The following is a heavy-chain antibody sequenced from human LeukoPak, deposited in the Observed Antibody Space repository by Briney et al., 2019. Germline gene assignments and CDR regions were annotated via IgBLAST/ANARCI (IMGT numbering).Heavy chain of an antibody. V-gene: IGHV3-21*06. J-gene: IGHJ4*02. CDR3: ARGVSGRYYDFDY. CDR2: ISGSSTYV. D-gene: IGHD1-26*01. CDR1: GFTFSSNS. Sequence: GGSLRLSCAASGFTFSSNSMNWVRQAPGKGLEWVSSISGSSTYVYYADSMRGRFTISRDDAKTSLYLQMNSLRAEDTAVYYCARGVSGRYYDFDYWGQGTLVTVSS.